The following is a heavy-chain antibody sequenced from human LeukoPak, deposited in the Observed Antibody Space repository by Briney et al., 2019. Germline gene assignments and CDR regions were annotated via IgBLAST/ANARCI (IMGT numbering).Heavy chain of an antibody. Sequence: PSETLSLTCTVSNGSFSNHFWSWIRQPPGKGLEWIGYISYSGSAHYAPSLNSRVTISVDTSKNQFSLKLSSVTAADTAVYYCASGVAVDPDTFDIWGLGTLVAVSS. J-gene: IGHJ3*02. V-gene: IGHV4-59*08. D-gene: IGHD6-19*01. CDR3: ASGVAVDPDTFDI. CDR2: ISYSGSA. CDR1: NGSFSNHF.